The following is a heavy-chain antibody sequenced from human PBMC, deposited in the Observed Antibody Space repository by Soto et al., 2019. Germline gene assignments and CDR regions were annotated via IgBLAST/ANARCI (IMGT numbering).Heavy chain of an antibody. CDR3: AAPSGGYSYAFDI. CDR2: IVVGIGNT. CDR1: GFTFTSSA. Sequence: SVKVSCKASGFTFTSSAVQWVRHARGQRLEWIGWIVVGIGNTNYAQKFQERVTITRDMSTSTAYMELSSLRSEDTAVYYCAAPSGGYSYAFDIWGQGTMVTVSS. V-gene: IGHV1-58*01. D-gene: IGHD5-18*01. J-gene: IGHJ3*02.